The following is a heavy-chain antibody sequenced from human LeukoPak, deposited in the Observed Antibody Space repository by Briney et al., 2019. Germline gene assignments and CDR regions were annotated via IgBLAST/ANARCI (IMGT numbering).Heavy chain of an antibody. CDR1: GYTFXGYY. CDR3: ARDYGGQYYFDY. J-gene: IGHJ4*02. Sequence: VXVXXXXXGYTFXGYYMHWVRQAHGQXLEWMGWINPNSGGTNYAQKFQGWVTMTRDTSISTAYMELSRLRSDDTAVYYCARDYGGQYYFDYWGQGTLVTVPS. CDR2: INPNSGGT. V-gene: IGHV1-2*04. D-gene: IGHD4-23*01.